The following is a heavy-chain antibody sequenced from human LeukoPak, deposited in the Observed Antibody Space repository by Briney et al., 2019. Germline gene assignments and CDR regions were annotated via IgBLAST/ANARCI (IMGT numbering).Heavy chain of an antibody. J-gene: IGHJ4*02. D-gene: IGHD2-15*01. V-gene: IGHV3-74*01. CDR1: GFTFSDYL. CDR3: ARDSPPYCSGGSCYGYYFDY. Sequence: PGGSLRLSCAASGFTFSDYLMSWVRQAPGKGLVWVSRINSDGSSTSYADSVKGRFTISRDNAKNSLYLQMNSLRAEDTAVYYCARDSPPYCSGGSCYGYYFDYWGQGTLVTVSS. CDR2: INSDGSST.